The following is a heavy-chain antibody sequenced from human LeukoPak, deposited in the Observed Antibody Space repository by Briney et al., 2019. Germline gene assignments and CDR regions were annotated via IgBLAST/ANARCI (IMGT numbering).Heavy chain of an antibody. D-gene: IGHD3-3*01. CDR1: GFTFSSYS. CDR2: ISSSSSYI. J-gene: IGHJ4*02. Sequence: GGSLRLSCAASGFTFSSYSMNWVRQAPGKGLEWVSSISSSSSYIYYADSVKGRFTISRDNAKNSLYLLMNSLRAEDTAVYYCARGMYYDFWSGYYTPFDYWGQGTLVTVSS. CDR3: ARGMYYDFWSGYYTPFDY. V-gene: IGHV3-21*01.